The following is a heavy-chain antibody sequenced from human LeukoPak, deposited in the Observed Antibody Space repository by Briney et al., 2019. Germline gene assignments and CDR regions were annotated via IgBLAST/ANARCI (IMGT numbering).Heavy chain of an antibody. D-gene: IGHD5-18*01. CDR2: INPNSGGT. Sequence: ASVKVSCKASGYTFSGYYMHWVRQAPGQGLEWMGWINPNSGGTNYAQKFQGRVTMTRDTSISTAYMELSRLRSDDTAVYYCARKSVLGYDRAHDYWGQGTLVTVSS. J-gene: IGHJ4*02. CDR3: ARKSVLGYDRAHDY. V-gene: IGHV1-2*02. CDR1: GYTFSGYY.